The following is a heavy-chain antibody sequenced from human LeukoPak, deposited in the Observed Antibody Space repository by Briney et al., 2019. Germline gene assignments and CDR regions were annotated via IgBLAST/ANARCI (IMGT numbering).Heavy chain of an antibody. J-gene: IGHJ4*02. CDR3: AKDHVLLWFGERGGFDY. CDR1: GFTFSSYS. CDR2: ISSSSSTI. Sequence: PGGSLRLSCAASGFTFSSYSMNWVRQAPGKGLEWVSYISSSSSTIYYADSVKGRFTISRDNAKNSLYLQMNSLRAEDTALYYCAKDHVLLWFGERGGFDYWGQGTLVTVSS. D-gene: IGHD3-10*01. V-gene: IGHV3-48*04.